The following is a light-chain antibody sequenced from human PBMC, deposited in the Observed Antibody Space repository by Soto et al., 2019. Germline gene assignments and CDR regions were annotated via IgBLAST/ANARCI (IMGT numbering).Light chain of an antibody. Sequence: EIVMAQSPGTLSVFPGERVTLSCRASQSVSGYLDWFQQKTGQAPRLLIYGASSRATGIPDRFSGSGSGTDFTLTISRLEPEDFAVYYCQQYGSSPITFGQGTRLE. J-gene: IGKJ5*01. CDR1: QSVSGY. V-gene: IGKV3-20*01. CDR3: QQYGSSPIT. CDR2: GAS.